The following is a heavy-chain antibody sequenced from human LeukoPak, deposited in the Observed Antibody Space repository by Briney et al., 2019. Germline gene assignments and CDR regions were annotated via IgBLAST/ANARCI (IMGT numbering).Heavy chain of an antibody. CDR1: GFTFSSYA. D-gene: IGHD6-13*01. CDR3: AKDRYSSSSGY. CDR2: ISGSGGCT. J-gene: IGHJ4*02. Sequence: GGSLRLSCAASGFTFSSYAMSWVRQAPGKGLEWVSAISGSGGCTYYADSVKGRFTISRDNSKNTLYLQMNSLRAEDTAVYYCAKDRYSSSSGYWGQGTLVTVSS. V-gene: IGHV3-23*01.